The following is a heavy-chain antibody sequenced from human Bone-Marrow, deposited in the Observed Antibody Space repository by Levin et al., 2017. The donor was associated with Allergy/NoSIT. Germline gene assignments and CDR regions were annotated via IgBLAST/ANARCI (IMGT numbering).Heavy chain of an antibody. CDR2: VYSGGST. Sequence: GASVKVSCTASGIIVSDNYFSWVRQAPGKGLEWISVVYSGGSTYYADSVKGRFTISRDNSRSTVYLQMTSLRADDTAVYFCASHGAGRSFYYWGQGTLVTVSS. V-gene: IGHV3-53*01. J-gene: IGHJ4*02. CDR3: ASHGAGRSFYY. D-gene: IGHD3-10*01. CDR1: GIIVSDNY.